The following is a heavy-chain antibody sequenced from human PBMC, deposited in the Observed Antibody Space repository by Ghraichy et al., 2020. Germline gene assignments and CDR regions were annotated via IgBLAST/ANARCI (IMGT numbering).Heavy chain of an antibody. D-gene: IGHD3-10*01. CDR1: GFTFSSYW. V-gene: IGHV3-74*03. Sequence: GGSLRLSCAGSGFTFSSYWMHWVRQDPGKGLVWVSRINTDESSTTYADSVKGRFTISRDNAKNTLYLQMNSLRAEDTAVYYCVRGRLVRGAYVMDVWGQGTTVSVSS. CDR3: VRGRLVRGAYVMDV. CDR2: INTDESST. J-gene: IGHJ6*02.